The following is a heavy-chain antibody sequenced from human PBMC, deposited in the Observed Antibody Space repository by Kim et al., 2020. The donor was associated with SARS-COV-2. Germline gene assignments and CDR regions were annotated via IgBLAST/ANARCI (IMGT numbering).Heavy chain of an antibody. J-gene: IGHJ3*02. D-gene: IGHD6-13*01. CDR3: TRVPPYSNSWLDAFDI. V-gene: IGHV3-73*01. Sequence: GGSLRLSCAASGFTFSDSAMYWVRQASGKGLEWVGRIRSKANGYATAYDVSVKGRFIISRDDSKNTAYLQMNSLKTEDTAIYYCTRVPPYSNSWLDAFDIWGQGTMVTVSS. CDR1: GFTFSDSA. CDR2: IRSKANGYAT.